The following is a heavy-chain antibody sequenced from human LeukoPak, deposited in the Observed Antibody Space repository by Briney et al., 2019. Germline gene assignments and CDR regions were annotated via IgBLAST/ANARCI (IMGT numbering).Heavy chain of an antibody. CDR3: AKDYGSSWYANAFDI. D-gene: IGHD6-13*01. J-gene: IGHJ3*02. V-gene: IGHV3-9*03. CDR1: GFTFDDYA. Sequence: GGSLRLSCAASGFTFDDYAMHWVRQAPGKGLEWVSGISWNSGSIDYADSVKGRFTISRDNAKDSLYLQMNSLRAEDMALYYCAKDYGSSWYANAFDIWGQGTMVTVSS. CDR2: ISWNSGSI.